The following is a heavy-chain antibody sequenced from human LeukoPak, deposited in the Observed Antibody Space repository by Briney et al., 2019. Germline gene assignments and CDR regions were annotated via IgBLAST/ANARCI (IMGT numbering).Heavy chain of an antibody. D-gene: IGHD5-24*01. J-gene: IGHJ4*02. V-gene: IGHV5-51*01. Sequence: GESLKISCKGSGYRFTSYWIGWVRQMPGKGLEWMGIIYPGDSDTRYSPSFQGQVTISADKSISTAYLQWSSLKASDTAMYYCARWHKRWLQFAYYFDYWGQGTLVTVSS. CDR1: GYRFTSYW. CDR3: ARWHKRWLQFAYYFDY. CDR2: IYPGDSDT.